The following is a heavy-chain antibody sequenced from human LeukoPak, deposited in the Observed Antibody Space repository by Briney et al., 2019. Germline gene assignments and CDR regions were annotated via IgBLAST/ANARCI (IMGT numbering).Heavy chain of an antibody. CDR1: GFTFSSYG. Sequence: PGGSLRLSCAASGFTFSSYGMHWVRQAPGKGLEWVAFIRYDGSNKYYADSVKGRFTISRDNAKNTLYLQMSSLKVEGTAVYYCAASITMIDDAFDFWGRGTMVTVST. V-gene: IGHV3-30*02. CDR3: AASITMIDDAFDF. D-gene: IGHD3-22*01. CDR2: IRYDGSNK. J-gene: IGHJ3*01.